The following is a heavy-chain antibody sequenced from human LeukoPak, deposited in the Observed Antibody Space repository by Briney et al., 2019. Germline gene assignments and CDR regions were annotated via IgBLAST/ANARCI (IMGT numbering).Heavy chain of an antibody. Sequence: GGSLRLSCAASGFTFSSYGMHWVRQAPGKGLEWVSSISSSSSYIYYADSVKGRFTISRDNAKNSLYLQMNSLRAEDTAVYYCARDLGPSLSYGLPNFDYWGQGTLVTVSS. J-gene: IGHJ4*02. D-gene: IGHD5-18*01. CDR1: GFTFSSYG. CDR2: ISSSSSYI. CDR3: ARDLGPSLSYGLPNFDY. V-gene: IGHV3-21*01.